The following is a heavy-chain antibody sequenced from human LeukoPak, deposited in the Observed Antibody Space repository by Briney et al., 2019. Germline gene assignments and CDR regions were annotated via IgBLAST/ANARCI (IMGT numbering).Heavy chain of an antibody. CDR2: ISSSGSTI. J-gene: IGHJ3*02. CDR1: GFTFSSYE. D-gene: IGHD3-10*01. V-gene: IGHV3-48*03. CDR3: ARDRLLWFARDAFDI. Sequence: GGSLRLSCAASGFTFSSYERNWVRQAPGKGLEWVSYISSSGSTIYYADSVKGRFTISRDNAKDSLYLQMNSLRAEDTAVYYCARDRLLWFARDAFDIWGQGTMVTVSS.